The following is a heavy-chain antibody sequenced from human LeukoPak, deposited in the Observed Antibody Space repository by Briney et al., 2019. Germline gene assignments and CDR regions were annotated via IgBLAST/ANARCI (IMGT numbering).Heavy chain of an antibody. CDR3: TRDHGLDV. J-gene: IGHJ6*02. Sequence: GGSLRLSCAASGFTFSSNWMSWVRQAPGKGLMWVSQINSDGSATSCADPVKGRCTISRDNAKNMLYLEMNSLRVEDTAVYFCTRDHGLDVWGQGTTVTVSS. CDR2: INSDGSAT. CDR1: GFTFSSNW. V-gene: IGHV3-74*01.